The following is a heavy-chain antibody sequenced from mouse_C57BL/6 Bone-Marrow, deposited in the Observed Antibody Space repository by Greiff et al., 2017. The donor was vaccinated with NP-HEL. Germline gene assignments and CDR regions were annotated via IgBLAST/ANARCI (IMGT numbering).Heavy chain of an antibody. V-gene: IGHV14-4*01. J-gene: IGHJ2*01. CDR1: GFNIKDDY. CDR3: TTIRFDY. Sequence: EVMLVESGAELVRPGASVKLSCTASGFNIKDDYMHWVKQRPEQGLEWIGWIDPENGDTEYASKFQGKATITADTSSNTAYLQLSSLTSEDTAVYYCTTIRFDYWGQGTTLTVSS. CDR2: IDPENGDT.